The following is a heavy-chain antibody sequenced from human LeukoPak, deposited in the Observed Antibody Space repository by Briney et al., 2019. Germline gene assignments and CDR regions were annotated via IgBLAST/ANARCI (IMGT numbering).Heavy chain of an antibody. Sequence: GRSLRLSCAASGFTFSSYAMHWVRQAPGKGLEWVAVISYDGSNKYYADSVKGRFTISRDNSKNTLYLQMNSLRAEDTAVYYCAKDLSHSYWGQGTLVTVSS. V-gene: IGHV3-30*04. D-gene: IGHD2/OR15-2a*01. J-gene: IGHJ4*02. CDR1: GFTFSSYA. CDR3: AKDLSHSY. CDR2: ISYDGSNK.